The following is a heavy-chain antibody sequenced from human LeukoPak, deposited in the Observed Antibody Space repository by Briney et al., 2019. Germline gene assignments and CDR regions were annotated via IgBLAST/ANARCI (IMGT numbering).Heavy chain of an antibody. Sequence: GGSLRLSCAASGFSFDDYAVHWVRQAPGKGLEWVSGILWNDNVIDYADSVKGRFTVSRDSAKKSLYLQMNSVKVEDTALYYCAKELEASTLYGFDFWGQGTLATVSS. CDR2: ILWNDNVI. CDR1: GFSFDDYA. CDR3: AKELEASTLYGFDF. D-gene: IGHD4-17*01. V-gene: IGHV3-9*01. J-gene: IGHJ4*02.